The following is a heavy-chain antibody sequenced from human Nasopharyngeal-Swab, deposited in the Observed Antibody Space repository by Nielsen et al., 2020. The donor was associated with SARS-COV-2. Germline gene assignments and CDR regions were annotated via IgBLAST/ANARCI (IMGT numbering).Heavy chain of an antibody. D-gene: IGHD5-18*01. Sequence: GESLKISCAASGFTFSSYAMSWVRQAPGKGLEWVSAISGSGGSTYYADSVKGRFTISRDNSKNTLYLQMNSLRAEDTAVYYCAKDGHTAMLNYFDYWGQGTLVTVSS. CDR2: ISGSGGST. V-gene: IGHV3-23*01. CDR3: AKDGHTAMLNYFDY. J-gene: IGHJ4*02. CDR1: GFTFSSYA.